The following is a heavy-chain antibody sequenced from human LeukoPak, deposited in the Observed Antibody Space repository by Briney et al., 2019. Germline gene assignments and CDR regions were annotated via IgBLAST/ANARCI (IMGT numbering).Heavy chain of an antibody. CDR3: AKGGTGSSYSPLNY. J-gene: IGHJ4*02. Sequence: GGSLRLSCAASGFTFSSYAIHWVRQAPGKGLEWVAVISYDGTNKHYADSVKGRFTLSRDDSNNTLFLQMNSLRVEDTAVYYCAKGGTGSSYSPLNYCGQGTLVTVSS. CDR2: ISYDGTNK. CDR1: GFTFSSYA. V-gene: IGHV3-30-3*01. D-gene: IGHD2-15*01.